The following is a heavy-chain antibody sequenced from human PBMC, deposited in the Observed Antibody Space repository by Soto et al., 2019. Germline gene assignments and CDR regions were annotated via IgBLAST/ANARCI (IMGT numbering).Heavy chain of an antibody. Sequence: ASVKVSCKASGYTFTSYGISWVRQAPGQGLEWMGWISAYNGNTNYAQKLQGRVTMTTDTSTSTAYMELRSLRSDGTAVYYCAREPVNYYGSGSYYNGSLSYYFDYWGQGTLVTVSS. CDR1: GYTFTSYG. J-gene: IGHJ4*02. D-gene: IGHD3-10*01. V-gene: IGHV1-18*01. CDR3: AREPVNYYGSGSYYNGSLSYYFDY. CDR2: ISAYNGNT.